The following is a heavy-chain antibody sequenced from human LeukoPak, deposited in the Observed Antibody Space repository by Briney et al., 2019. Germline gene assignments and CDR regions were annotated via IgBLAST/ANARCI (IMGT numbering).Heavy chain of an antibody. Sequence: SETLSLTCTVSGGSISSSSFYWGWIRQPPGKGLEWIVSIYYSGSTYYNPSLKSRVTISVDTSKNQFSLKLSSVTAADTAVYNCARLNDGYHPTFHDYWGQGTLVTVSS. CDR3: ARLNDGYHPTFHDY. CDR2: IYYSGST. V-gene: IGHV4-39*01. D-gene: IGHD2/OR15-2a*01. CDR1: GGSISSSSFY. J-gene: IGHJ4*02.